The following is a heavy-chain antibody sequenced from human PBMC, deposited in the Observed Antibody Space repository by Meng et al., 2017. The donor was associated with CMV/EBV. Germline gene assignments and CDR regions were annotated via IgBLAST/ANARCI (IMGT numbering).Heavy chain of an antibody. CDR3: AREWRRRRYDGNYNVPDGFDI. Sequence: ASVKVSCKASGYTFTGHYLHWVRQAPGQGLEWMGWINPNSGGTYYAQKFQGRAIMTRDTSTRTANMDLSRLRSDDTALYYCAREWRRRRYDGNYNVPDGFDIWGQGTMVTVSS. D-gene: IGHD1-26*01. CDR1: GYTFTGHY. CDR2: INPNSGGT. V-gene: IGHV1-2*02. J-gene: IGHJ3*02.